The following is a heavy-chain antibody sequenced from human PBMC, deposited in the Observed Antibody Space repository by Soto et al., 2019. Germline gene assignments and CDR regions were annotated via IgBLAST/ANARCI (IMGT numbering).Heavy chain of an antibody. Sequence: QVQLVESGGGVVQPGRSLRLSCAASGFTFSSYGMHWVRQAPGKGLEWVAVISYDGSNKYYADSVKGRFTISRDNSKNTLYLQMNSLRAEDTAGYYCAKGRVGATWDYYYGMDVWGQGTTVTVSS. CDR3: AKGRVGATWDYYYGMDV. J-gene: IGHJ6*02. V-gene: IGHV3-30*18. CDR2: ISYDGSNK. CDR1: GFTFSSYG. D-gene: IGHD1-26*01.